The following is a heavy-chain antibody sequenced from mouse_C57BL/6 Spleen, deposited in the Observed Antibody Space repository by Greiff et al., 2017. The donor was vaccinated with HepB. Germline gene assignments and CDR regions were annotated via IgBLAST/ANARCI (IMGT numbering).Heavy chain of an antibody. CDR1: GYTFTSYW. V-gene: IGHV1-59*01. CDR3: ARRLGRHAMDY. D-gene: IGHD4-1*01. J-gene: IGHJ4*01. CDR2: IDPSDSYT. Sequence: QVQLQQPGAELVRPGTSVKLSYKASGYTFTSYWMHWVKQRPGQGLEWIGVIDPSDSYTNYNQKFKGKATLTVDTSSSTAYMQLSSLTSEDSAVYYCARRLGRHAMDYWGQGTSVTVSS.